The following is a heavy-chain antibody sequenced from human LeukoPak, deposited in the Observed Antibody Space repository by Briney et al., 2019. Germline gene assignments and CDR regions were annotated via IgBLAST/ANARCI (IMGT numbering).Heavy chain of an antibody. CDR3: AREGNVEYYGMDV. D-gene: IGHD3-3*01. CDR2: LYSGGNA. J-gene: IGHJ6*02. Sequence: PGGSLRLSCAVSGFTVSTNYMTWVRQAPGKGLEWVSLLYSGGNAYYADSVKGRFTISRDNSKNTLYLQMNSLRAEDTALYYCAREGNVEYYGMDVWGQGITVTVSS. V-gene: IGHV3-53*01. CDR1: GFTVSTNY.